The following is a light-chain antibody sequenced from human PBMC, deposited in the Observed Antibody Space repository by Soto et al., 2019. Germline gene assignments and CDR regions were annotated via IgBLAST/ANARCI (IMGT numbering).Light chain of an antibody. Sequence: EIVMTQSPATLSVSPGERATLSCRASQSVSSNLAWYQQKPGQAHRLLIYGASTRATGIPARFSGSGSGTEFTLTISSLQSEDFAVYYCQQSNNWPPWTFGQGTKVEIK. CDR3: QQSNNWPPWT. CDR2: GAS. V-gene: IGKV3-15*01. CDR1: QSVSSN. J-gene: IGKJ1*01.